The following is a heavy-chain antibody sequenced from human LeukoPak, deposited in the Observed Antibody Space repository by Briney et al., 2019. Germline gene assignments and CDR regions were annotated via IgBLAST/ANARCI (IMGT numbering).Heavy chain of an antibody. J-gene: IGHJ4*02. CDR1: GGSISSGGYY. CDR3: ARGPYYYDSKTFDY. CDR2: IYYSGST. V-gene: IGHV4-31*03. D-gene: IGHD3-22*01. Sequence: PSETLSLTCTVSGGSISSGGYYWSWIRQHPGKGLEWIGYIYYSGSTYYNPSLKGRVTISVDTSKNQFSLKLSSVTAADTAVYYCARGPYYYDSKTFDYWGQGTLVTVSS.